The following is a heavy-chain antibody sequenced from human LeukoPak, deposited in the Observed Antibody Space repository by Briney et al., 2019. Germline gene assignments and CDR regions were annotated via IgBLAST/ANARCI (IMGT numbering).Heavy chain of an antibody. CDR3: AKAQQWLVLSYFDY. Sequence: GGSLRLSCAASGFTFSSYAMSWVRQAPGKGLEWVSAISGSGGSTYYADSVKGRFTISRDNSKNTLYLQMNSPRAEDTAVYYCAKAQQWLVLSYFDYWGQGTLVTVSS. CDR1: GFTFSSYA. D-gene: IGHD6-19*01. J-gene: IGHJ4*02. V-gene: IGHV3-23*01. CDR2: ISGSGGST.